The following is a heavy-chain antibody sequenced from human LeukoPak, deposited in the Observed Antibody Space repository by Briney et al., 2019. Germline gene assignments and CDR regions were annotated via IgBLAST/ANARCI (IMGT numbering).Heavy chain of an antibody. CDR3: ARQVARTYSSDY. J-gene: IGHJ4*02. Sequence: GESLKISCTGSGYNFNIYWIAWVRQVPGKGLEWMGVIYPDDSDTRYSPSFQGQVTISADRSVRTVYLQWSSLKASDTAMYYCARQVARTYSSDYWGQGTLVTVSS. CDR2: IYPDDSDT. V-gene: IGHV5-51*01. CDR1: GYNFNIYW. D-gene: IGHD5-12*01.